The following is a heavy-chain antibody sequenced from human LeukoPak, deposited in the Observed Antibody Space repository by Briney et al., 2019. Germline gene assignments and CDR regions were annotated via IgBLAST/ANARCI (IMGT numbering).Heavy chain of an antibody. CDR1: GYTFTSYD. V-gene: IGHV1-8*03. CDR2: MNPSSGNT. Sequence: ASVKVSCKASGYTFTSYDINWVRQATGQGLEWMGWMNPSSGNTGYAQKFQGRVTITRNTSISTAYMELSSLRSEDTAVYYCARGCITGKGFDPWGQGTLVTVSS. CDR3: ARGCITGKGFDP. J-gene: IGHJ5*02. D-gene: IGHD1-20*01.